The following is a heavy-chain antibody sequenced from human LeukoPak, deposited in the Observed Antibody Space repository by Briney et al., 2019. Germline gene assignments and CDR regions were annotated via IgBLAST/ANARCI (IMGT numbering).Heavy chain of an antibody. CDR2: INTNTGNP. J-gene: IGHJ3*02. CDR3: AARRSYGRSGAFDI. Sequence: ASVKVSCKASGYSFTSYGLNWVRQAPGQGLEWMGWINTNTGNPTYAQGLTGRFVLSVDTSVSTAYLQISSLKAEDTAVYYCAARRSYGRSGAFDIWGQGTMVTVSS. CDR1: GYSFTSYG. D-gene: IGHD1-26*01. V-gene: IGHV7-4-1*02.